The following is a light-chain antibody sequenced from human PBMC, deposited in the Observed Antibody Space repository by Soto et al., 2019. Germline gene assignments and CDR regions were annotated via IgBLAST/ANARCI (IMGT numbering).Light chain of an antibody. Sequence: DIQMTQSPSTLSASVGDRVTITCRASQSISSWLAWYQQKSGKAPKLLIYKASSLESGVPSRFSGSGSGTEFTLTISSLQPDDFATYYCQQYNSYSPWTFGQGTKV. J-gene: IGKJ1*01. CDR1: QSISSW. V-gene: IGKV1-5*03. CDR2: KAS. CDR3: QQYNSYSPWT.